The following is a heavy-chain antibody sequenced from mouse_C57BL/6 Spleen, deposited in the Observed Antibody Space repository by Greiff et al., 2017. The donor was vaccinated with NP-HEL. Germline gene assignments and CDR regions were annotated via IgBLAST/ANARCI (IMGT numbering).Heavy chain of an antibody. J-gene: IGHJ4*01. CDR3: ARSIGYDADYAMDY. V-gene: IGHV1-20*01. D-gene: IGHD2-2*01. CDR1: GYSFTGYF. Sequence: DVQLQESGPELVKPGDSVKISCKASGYSFTGYFMNWVMQSHGKSLEWIGRINPYNGDTFYNQKFKGKATLTVDKSSSTAPMELRSLTSEDSAVYFCARSIGYDADYAMDYWGQGTSVTVSS. CDR2: INPYNGDT.